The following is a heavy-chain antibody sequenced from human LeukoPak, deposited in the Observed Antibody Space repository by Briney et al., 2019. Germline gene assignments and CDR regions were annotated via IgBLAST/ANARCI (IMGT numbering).Heavy chain of an antibody. D-gene: IGHD3-9*01. CDR2: ISAYNGNT. CDR1: GYTFTSYG. V-gene: IGHV1-18*01. J-gene: IGHJ4*02. CDR3: AREFGFSLPDY. Sequence: ASVKVSCKASGYTFTSYGISWVRQAPGQGLEWMGWISAYNGNTNYAQKLQGRVTMTTDTSTSTAYVELRSLRSDDTAVYYCAREFGFSLPDYWGQGTLVTVSS.